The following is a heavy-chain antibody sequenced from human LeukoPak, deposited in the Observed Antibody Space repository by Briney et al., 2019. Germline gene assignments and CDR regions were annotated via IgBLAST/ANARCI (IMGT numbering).Heavy chain of an antibody. Sequence: SETLSLTCTVSGGSISSSTYYWGWIRQPPGKGLEWIGSIYYSGSTYYNPSLKSRVTISVDTSKNQFSLKLSSVTAADTAVYYCASPGSRFRSNDYFDYWGQGTLVTVSS. CDR3: ASPGSRFRSNDYFDY. V-gene: IGHV4-39*07. D-gene: IGHD2-2*01. CDR2: IYYSGST. CDR1: GGSISSSTYY. J-gene: IGHJ4*02.